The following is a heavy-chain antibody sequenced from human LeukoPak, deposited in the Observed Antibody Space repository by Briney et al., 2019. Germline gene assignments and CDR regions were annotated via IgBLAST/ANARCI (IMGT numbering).Heavy chain of an antibody. CDR3: ARDLRIQDAFDI. CDR2: IYYSGST. CDR1: GGSVSSGSYY. D-gene: IGHD3-16*01. V-gene: IGHV4-61*01. J-gene: IGHJ3*02. Sequence: SETLSLTGTVSGGSVSSGSYYWSWIRQPPGKGLEWIGYIYYSGSTNYNPSLKSRVTISVDTSKNQFSLKLSSVTAADTAVYYCARDLRIQDAFDIWGQGTMVTVSS.